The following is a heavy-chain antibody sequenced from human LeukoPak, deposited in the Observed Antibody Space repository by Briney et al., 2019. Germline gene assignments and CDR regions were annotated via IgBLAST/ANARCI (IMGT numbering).Heavy chain of an antibody. D-gene: IGHD1-26*01. CDR2: ISYDGSNK. CDR1: GFTFSSYG. J-gene: IGHJ3*02. V-gene: IGHV3-30*03. CDR3: ARCRELNPYDAFDI. Sequence: GGSLRLSCAASGFTFSSYGMHWVRQAPGKGLEWVAVISYDGSNKYYADSVKGRFTISRDNSRNTLYLQMNSLRAEDTDVYYCARCRELNPYDAFDIWGQGTMVTVSS.